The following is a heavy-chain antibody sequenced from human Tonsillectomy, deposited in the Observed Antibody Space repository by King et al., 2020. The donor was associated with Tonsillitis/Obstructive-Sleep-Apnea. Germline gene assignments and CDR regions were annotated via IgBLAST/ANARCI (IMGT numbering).Heavy chain of an antibody. CDR2: INHSGST. D-gene: IGHD2-2*01. CDR1: GGSFSGYY. CDR3: ARVVVPAAILFDY. Sequence: VQLQQWGAGLSKPSETLSLTCAVYGGSFSGYYWSWIRQPPGKGLEWIGEINHSGSTNYNPSLKSRVTISVDTSKNQFSLKLSSVTAADTAVYYCARVVVPAAILFDYWGQGTLVTVSS. J-gene: IGHJ4*02. V-gene: IGHV4-34*01.